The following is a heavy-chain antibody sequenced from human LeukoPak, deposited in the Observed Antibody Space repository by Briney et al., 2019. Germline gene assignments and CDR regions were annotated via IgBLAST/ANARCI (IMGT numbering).Heavy chain of an antibody. CDR1: GFTFNSYE. D-gene: IGHD2-2*01. J-gene: IGHJ4*02. CDR2: ISSSGSTI. Sequence: GGSLRLSCAASGFTFNSYEMNWVRQAPGKGLEWVSYISSSGSTIYYADSAKGRCTISRDNAKNSLYLQINRLRGEDTAVYYCAREERVPAAYFDYCGQGNLVTVSS. V-gene: IGHV3-48*03. CDR3: AREERVPAAYFDY.